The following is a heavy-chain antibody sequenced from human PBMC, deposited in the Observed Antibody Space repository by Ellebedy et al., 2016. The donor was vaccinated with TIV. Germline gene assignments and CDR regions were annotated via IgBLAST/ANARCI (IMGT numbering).Heavy chain of an antibody. V-gene: IGHV3-66*01. CDR1: GFSVDDYH. CDR2: IYACGNK. Sequence: GESLKISCVVSGFSVDDYHMNWVRQAPGMGLPRVSTIYACGNKYYTESVRGRFTISRDKSKNTVFLHMNSLRVADTAVYYCSREVVGGTPNFDSWGQGTRVSVFS. J-gene: IGHJ4*02. CDR3: SREVVGGTPNFDS. D-gene: IGHD2-15*01.